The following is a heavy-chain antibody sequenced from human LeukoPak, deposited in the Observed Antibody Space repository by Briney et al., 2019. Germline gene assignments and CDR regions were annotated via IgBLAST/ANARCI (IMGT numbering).Heavy chain of an antibody. D-gene: IGHD3-16*01. CDR3: ASSRFGELTFDY. CDR1: GGSFSGYY. J-gene: IGHJ4*02. V-gene: IGHV4-34*01. Sequence: SETLSLTCAVYGGSFSGYYWSWIRQPPGKGLEWIGEINHSGSTNYNPSLKSRVTISVDTSKNQFSLKLSSVTAADTAVYYCASSRFGELTFDYWGQGSLVIVSS. CDR2: INHSGST.